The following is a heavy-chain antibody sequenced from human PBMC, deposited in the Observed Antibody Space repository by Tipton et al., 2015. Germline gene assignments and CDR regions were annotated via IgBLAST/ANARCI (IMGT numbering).Heavy chain of an antibody. CDR1: GASLSGGTYY. D-gene: IGHD3-9*01. CDR2: IYHSGNT. Sequence: LRLSCTVSGASLSGGTYYWSWIRQPPGKALEWIGYIYHSGNTYYNPSLESRVTISVDMSKNQFSLRLSSVTAADTAVYYCACHDYDLLTRDYQTVDYWGQGTVVTVSS. J-gene: IGHJ4*02. CDR3: ACHDYDLLTRDYQTVDY. V-gene: IGHV4-61*01.